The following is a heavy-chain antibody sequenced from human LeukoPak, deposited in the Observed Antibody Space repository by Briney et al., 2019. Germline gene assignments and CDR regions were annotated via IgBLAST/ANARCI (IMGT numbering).Heavy chain of an antibody. D-gene: IGHD2-8*01. J-gene: IGHJ4*02. CDR1: GGTFSSYA. CDR3: ARLNEDCTNGVCYDY. V-gene: IGHV1-69*13. Sequence: SVKVSCKASGGTFSSYAISWVRQAPGQGLEWMGGIIPIFGTANYAQKFQGRVTITADESTSTAYMELSSLRSEDTAVYYCARLNEDCTNGVCYDYWGQGTLVTVSS. CDR2: IIPIFGTA.